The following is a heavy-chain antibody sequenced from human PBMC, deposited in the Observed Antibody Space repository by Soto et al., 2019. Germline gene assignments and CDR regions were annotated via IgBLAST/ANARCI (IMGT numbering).Heavy chain of an antibody. Sequence: PGGSLRLSCAASGFTVSSSYMSWVRQAPGKGLEWVSVIYSGGSTYYADSVKGRFTISRDNSKNTLYLQMNSLRAEDTAVYYCAREGFFEEAFYYYSGMDVWGQGPTVTVSS. V-gene: IGHV3-53*01. CDR1: GFTVSSSY. D-gene: IGHD3-3*01. J-gene: IGHJ6*02. CDR2: IYSGGST. CDR3: AREGFFEEAFYYYSGMDV.